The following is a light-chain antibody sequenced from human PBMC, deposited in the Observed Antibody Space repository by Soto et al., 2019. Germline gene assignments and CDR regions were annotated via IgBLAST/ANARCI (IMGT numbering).Light chain of an antibody. CDR2: HAS. V-gene: IGKV1-33*01. CDR3: QQYYGLPPLT. CDR1: QNITNN. Sequence: IEMTQSPSSLPASIGDRVTITCQASQNITNNLSWYQQKPGKAPNLLIYHASKLAKGVTSRFSGSGSGTDFSFIITSLQREDLATYYCQQYYGLPPLTFGQGTRLEIK. J-gene: IGKJ5*01.